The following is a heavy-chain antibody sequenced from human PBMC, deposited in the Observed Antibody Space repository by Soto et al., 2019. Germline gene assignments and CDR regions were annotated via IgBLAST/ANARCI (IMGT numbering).Heavy chain of an antibody. D-gene: IGHD2-15*01. CDR1: GDAFTGYY. CDR3: ARVLAVNWFDP. Sequence: ASVKVSCQDAGDAFTGYYMHWVRQAPGQGLEWMGWINPNSGGTNYAQKFQGRVTMTRDTSISTAYMELSRLRSDDTAVSYCARVLAVNWFDPGGEGTQVTVSS. CDR2: INPNSGGT. J-gene: IGHJ5*02. V-gene: IGHV1-2*02.